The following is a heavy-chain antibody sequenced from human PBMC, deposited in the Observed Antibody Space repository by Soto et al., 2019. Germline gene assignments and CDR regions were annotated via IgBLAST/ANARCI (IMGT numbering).Heavy chain of an antibody. V-gene: IGHV4-31*03. J-gene: IGHJ4*02. D-gene: IGHD6-13*01. CDR3: ARDRAGALYFDY. CDR2: IYYSGST. CDR1: GGSISSGGYY. Sequence: SETLSLTCTVSGGSISSGGYYWSWIRQHPGKGLEWIGYIYYSGSTYYNTSLKSRINISVDTSKNQFSLKLNSETAADTAVYYCARDRAGALYFDYWGQGTLVTVSS.